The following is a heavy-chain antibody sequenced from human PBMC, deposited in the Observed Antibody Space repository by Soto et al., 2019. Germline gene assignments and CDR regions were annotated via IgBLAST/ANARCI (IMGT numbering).Heavy chain of an antibody. D-gene: IGHD3-22*01. CDR3: ASSPEGTYDSSGYFYYYYYGMDV. J-gene: IGHJ6*02. V-gene: IGHV1-46*01. CDR2: INPSGGST. Sequence: GASVKVSCKASGYTFTSYYMHWVRQAPGQGLEWMGIINPSGGSTSYAQKLQGRVTMTTDTSTSTAYMELRSLRSDDTAVYYCASSPEGTYDSSGYFYYYYYGMDVWGQGTTVTVSS. CDR1: GYTFTSYY.